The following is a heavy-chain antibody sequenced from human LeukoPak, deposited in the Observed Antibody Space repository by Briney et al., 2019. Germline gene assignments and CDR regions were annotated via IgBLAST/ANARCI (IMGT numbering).Heavy chain of an antibody. CDR1: GFTVSSNY. J-gene: IGHJ6*02. V-gene: IGHV3-53*01. Sequence: GGSLRLSCAVPGFTVSSNYMSWVRQAPGKGLEWVSVIYSGGSTYYADSVKGRFTISRDNSKNTLYLQMNSLRAEDTAVYYCARDRNSDHTYHGMDVWGQGTTVTVSS. CDR2: IYSGGST. CDR3: ARDRNSDHTYHGMDV. D-gene: IGHD2/OR15-2a*01.